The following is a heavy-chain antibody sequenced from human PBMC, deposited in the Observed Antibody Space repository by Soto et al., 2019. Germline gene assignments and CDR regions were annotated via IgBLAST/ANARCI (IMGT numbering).Heavy chain of an antibody. V-gene: IGHV3-30*03. CDR2: ISFDGTAK. CDR1: GFTFNRYG. CDR3: ATGRSTRFDP. J-gene: IGHJ5*02. D-gene: IGHD1-1*01. Sequence: GGSLRLSCVASGFTFNRYGMHWVRQAPGKGLEWVAEISFDGTAKYYAESVKGRFTVSRDNGNNTLHLEMNNLGAKDTAVYFCATGRSTRFDPWGQGTLVTVSS.